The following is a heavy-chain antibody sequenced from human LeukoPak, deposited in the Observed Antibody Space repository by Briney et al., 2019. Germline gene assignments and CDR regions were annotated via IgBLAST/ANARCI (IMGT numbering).Heavy chain of an antibody. CDR2: VSAGGGST. J-gene: IGHJ4*02. CDR1: GFTFSNYA. D-gene: IGHD2-2*01. V-gene: IGHV3-23*01. CDR3: AKDYCTGTNCYGDY. Sequence: GGSLRLSCAAAGFTFSNYAMTWVRQAPGKGLEWVSAVSAGGGSTYYADSVKGRFTISRDNSKRTLYLQMNSLRAEDTALYYCAKDYCTGTNCYGDYWGQGTLVTVSS.